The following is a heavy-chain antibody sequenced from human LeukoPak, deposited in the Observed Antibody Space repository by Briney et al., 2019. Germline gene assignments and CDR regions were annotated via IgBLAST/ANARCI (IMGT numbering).Heavy chain of an antibody. J-gene: IGHJ1*01. CDR3: ARDTDYYGSGRHGYFDH. Sequence: GSLRLSCAASGFTFSSYAMNWVRQAPGKGLEWVSTITGSGGSTFYADSVKGRFTISRDNSKNTLHLQMNSLRAEDTAVYYCARDTDYYGSGRHGYFDHWGQGTLVTVSS. CDR2: ITGSGGST. V-gene: IGHV3-23*01. D-gene: IGHD3-10*01. CDR1: GFTFSSYA.